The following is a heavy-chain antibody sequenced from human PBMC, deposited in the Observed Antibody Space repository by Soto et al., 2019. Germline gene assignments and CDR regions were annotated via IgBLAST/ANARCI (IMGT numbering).Heavy chain of an antibody. CDR3: AKSYSSNWYDYFDY. V-gene: IGHV3-23*01. D-gene: IGHD6-13*01. Sequence: PGGSLRLSCAASEFTFSTYAMSWVRQAPGKGLEWVSAISGSGGSTYYADSVKGRFTISRDTSKNTLYLQMNSLRAEDTALYYCAKSYSSNWYDYFDYWGQGTLVTASS. J-gene: IGHJ4*02. CDR1: EFTFSTYA. CDR2: ISGSGGST.